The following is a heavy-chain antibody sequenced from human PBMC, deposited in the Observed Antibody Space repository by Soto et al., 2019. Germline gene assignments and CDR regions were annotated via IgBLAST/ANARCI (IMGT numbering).Heavy chain of an antibody. V-gene: IGHV3-30*18. J-gene: IGHJ4*02. Sequence: GGSLRLSCAASGFTFSSYGMHWVRQAPGKGLEWVAVISYDGSNKYYADSVKGRFTISRDNSKNTLYLQMNSLRAEDTAVYYCAKDGTIFGVVIGPFTFDYWGQGTLVTVSS. CDR1: GFTFSSYG. D-gene: IGHD3-3*01. CDR3: AKDGTIFGVVIGPFTFDY. CDR2: ISYDGSNK.